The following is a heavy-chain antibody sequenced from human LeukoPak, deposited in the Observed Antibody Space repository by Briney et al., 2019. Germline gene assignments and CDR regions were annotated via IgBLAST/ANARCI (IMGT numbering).Heavy chain of an antibody. CDR2: IIPIFGTA. V-gene: IGHV1-69*05. Sequence: ASVKVSCKASGGTFSSYAISWVRQAPGQGLEWMGGIIPIFGTANYAQKFQGRVTITTDDSTSTAYMELSSLRSEDTAVYYCARDDCSGGSCYFDYWGQGTLVTVSS. J-gene: IGHJ4*02. D-gene: IGHD2-15*01. CDR1: GGTFSSYA. CDR3: ARDDCSGGSCYFDY.